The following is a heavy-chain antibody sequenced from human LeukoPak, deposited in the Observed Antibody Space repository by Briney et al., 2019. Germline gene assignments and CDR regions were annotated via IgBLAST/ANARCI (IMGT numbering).Heavy chain of an antibody. CDR2: INPDSGFT. D-gene: IGHD3-16*01. Sequence: APVKVSCKASGYKFTDDYMHWVRQAPGQGLEFVGWINPDSGFTNYAQKFRGRVTMTRDTSISTAYLEVRSLTSDDTAVYYCAPTAEAYTSWWKVWGQGTLVTVSS. J-gene: IGHJ4*02. V-gene: IGHV1-2*02. CDR1: GYKFTDDY. CDR3: APTAEAYTSWWKV.